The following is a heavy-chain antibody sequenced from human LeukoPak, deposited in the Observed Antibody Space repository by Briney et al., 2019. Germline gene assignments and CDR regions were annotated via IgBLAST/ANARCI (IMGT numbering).Heavy chain of an antibody. CDR3: AKNGDRGAYCSGGSCYPYYYYYVDV. CDR1: GFTFSSYG. V-gene: IGHV3-23*01. CDR2: VSSSGGTT. Sequence: PGGSLRLSCAASGFTFSSYGMSWVRQAPGKGLEWVSAVSSSGGTTYYADSVKGRFTISRDNSKNTLSLQMNSLRAEDTAIYYCAKNGDRGAYCSGGSCYPYYYYYVDVWGKGTTVTISS. D-gene: IGHD2-15*01. J-gene: IGHJ6*03.